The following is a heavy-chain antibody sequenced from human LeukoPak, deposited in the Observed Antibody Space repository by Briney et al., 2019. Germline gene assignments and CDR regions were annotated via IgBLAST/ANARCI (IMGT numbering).Heavy chain of an antibody. CDR1: GSSFSSFG. V-gene: IGHV3-23*01. CDR2: VSYSTRST. Sequence: GGSLRLSCLVSGSSFSSFGMHWVRQAPGKGLEWVSGVSYSTRSTYYADSVKGRFTISRDDSNSILYLQMDSLRAEDTAVYYCAKAFRAFGSSSYSSFDIWGQGTMVTVSS. D-gene: IGHD3-16*01. CDR3: AKAFRAFGSSSYSSFDI. J-gene: IGHJ3*02.